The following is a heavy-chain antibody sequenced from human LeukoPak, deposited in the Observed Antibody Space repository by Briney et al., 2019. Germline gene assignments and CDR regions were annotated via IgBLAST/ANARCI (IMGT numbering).Heavy chain of an antibody. J-gene: IGHJ4*02. Sequence: PAGSLRLSCAASGFSFSSYSMNWVRQAPGKGLEWVSFISGSSSTIDYADSVKGRFTISRDNGKNSLFLHMNSLRAEDTAVYYCARKNTTSSEDYWGQGTLVTVSS. D-gene: IGHD6-6*01. V-gene: IGHV3-48*01. CDR1: GFSFSSYS. CDR3: ARKNTTSSEDY. CDR2: ISGSSSTI.